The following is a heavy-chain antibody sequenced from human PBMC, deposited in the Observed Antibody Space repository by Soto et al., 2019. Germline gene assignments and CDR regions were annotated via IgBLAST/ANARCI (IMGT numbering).Heavy chain of an antibody. V-gene: IGHV4-30-2*01. CDR1: GGSISSGGYS. J-gene: IGHJ5*02. CDR3: ARTPFP. Sequence: QLQLQESGSGLVKPSQTLSLTCAVSGGSISSGGYSWSCIRQPPGKGLERIGYIYHSGSTCYNPSLKSRATMSVDRSKTQSSLKLSSVTAADTAVYYCARTPFPWGQGTLVTVSS. CDR2: IYHSGST. D-gene: IGHD2-15*01.